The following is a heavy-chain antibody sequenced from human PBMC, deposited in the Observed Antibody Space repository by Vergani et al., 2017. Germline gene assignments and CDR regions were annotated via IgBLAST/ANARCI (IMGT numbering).Heavy chain of an antibody. CDR1: GYFISGGYY. J-gene: IGHJ6*03. Sequence: QVQLQESGPGLVKPSETLSLTCAVSGYFISGGYYWGWIRQPPGKGLEWIGYIYYSGTTYYNPSLESRLPISLDTSENHLSLKLTSVTAAETAVYYCARQKDYYMDVWGKGATVTVS. CDR2: IYYSGTT. CDR3: ARQKDYYMDV. V-gene: IGHV4-38-2*01.